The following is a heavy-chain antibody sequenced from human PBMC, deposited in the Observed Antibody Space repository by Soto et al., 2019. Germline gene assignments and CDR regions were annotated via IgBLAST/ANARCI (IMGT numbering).Heavy chain of an antibody. D-gene: IGHD3-10*01. J-gene: IGHJ4*02. CDR1: GGSISSYY. CDR2: IYYSGST. Sequence: PSETLSLTCTVSGGSISSYYWSWIRQPPGKGLEWIGYIYYSGSTNYNPSLKSRVTISVDTSKNQFSLKLSSVTAADTAVYYCGRYGKYLTSDIVYWGRGTLVDASS. CDR3: GRYGKYLTSDIVY. V-gene: IGHV4-59*08.